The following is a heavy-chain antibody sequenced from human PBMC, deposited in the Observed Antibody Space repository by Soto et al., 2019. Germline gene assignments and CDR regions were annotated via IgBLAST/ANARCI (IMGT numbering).Heavy chain of an antibody. V-gene: IGHV4-31*03. J-gene: IGHJ4*02. Sequence: PSETLALTRTVSGGSLSSGGYYRSWIRQHPGKGLEGIGYIYYGGSTYYNASLKSRVTISVDTSKNQFSLKLSSVTAADTAVYYCANGYDTHYFDYWGQRTLVTVSS. CDR1: GGSLSSGGYY. D-gene: IGHD5-12*01. CDR3: ANGYDTHYFDY. CDR2: IYYGGST.